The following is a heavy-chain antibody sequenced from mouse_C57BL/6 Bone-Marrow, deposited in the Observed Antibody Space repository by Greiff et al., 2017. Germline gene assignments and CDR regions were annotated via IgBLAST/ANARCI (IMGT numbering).Heavy chain of an antibody. Sequence: EVMLVESGGGLVQPGGSLKLSCAASGFTFSSYTMSWVRQTPEKRLEWVAYISNGGGSTDYPDTVKGRFTISRDNAKNTLYLQMSSLKSEDTAMYYCARHDYGSSYYAMDYWGQGTSVTVSS. D-gene: IGHD1-1*01. CDR1: GFTFSSYT. V-gene: IGHV5-12-2*01. CDR2: ISNGGGST. CDR3: ARHDYGSSYYAMDY. J-gene: IGHJ4*01.